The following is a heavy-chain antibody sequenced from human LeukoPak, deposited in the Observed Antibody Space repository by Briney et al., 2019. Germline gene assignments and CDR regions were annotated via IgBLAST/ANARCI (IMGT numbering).Heavy chain of an antibody. CDR2: IRYDGSNK. V-gene: IGHV3-30*02. CDR1: GFTFSSYG. CDR3: AKDTLLYSSSWPFDY. Sequence: GGSLRHSCGASGFTFSSYGMHWVRQAPGKGLEWVAFIRYDGSNKYYADSVKGRFTISRDNSKNTLYLQMNSLRAEDTAVYYCAKDTLLYSSSWPFDYWGQGTLVTVSS. J-gene: IGHJ4*02. D-gene: IGHD6-13*01.